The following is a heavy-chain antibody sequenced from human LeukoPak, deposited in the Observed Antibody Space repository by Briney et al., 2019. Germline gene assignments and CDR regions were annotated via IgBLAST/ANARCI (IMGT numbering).Heavy chain of an antibody. D-gene: IGHD2-2*02. V-gene: IGHV3-21*01. CDR1: GFTFSSYS. J-gene: IGHJ6*02. Sequence: GGSLRLSCAASGFTFSSYSMNWVRQAPGKGLEWASSISSSSSYIYYADSVKGRFTISRDNAKNSLYLQMNSLRAEDTAVYYCARVYCSSTRCYMDKGPYYYYGMDVWGQGTTVTVSS. CDR2: ISSSSSYI. CDR3: ARVYCSSTRCYMDKGPYYYYGMDV.